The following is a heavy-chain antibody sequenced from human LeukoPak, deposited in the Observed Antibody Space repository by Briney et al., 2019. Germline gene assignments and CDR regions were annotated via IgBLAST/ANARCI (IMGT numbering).Heavy chain of an antibody. CDR2: ISWNSGSI. D-gene: IGHD3-3*01. Sequence: GRSLRLSCAASGFTFDDYAMHWVRQAPGKGLEGVSGISWNSGSIVYADSVKGRFTISRDNAKNSLYLQMNSLRAEDTALYYCAKSVGITIFGVVIPYFDYWGQGTLVTVSS. J-gene: IGHJ4*02. CDR3: AKSVGITIFGVVIPYFDY. CDR1: GFTFDDYA. V-gene: IGHV3-9*01.